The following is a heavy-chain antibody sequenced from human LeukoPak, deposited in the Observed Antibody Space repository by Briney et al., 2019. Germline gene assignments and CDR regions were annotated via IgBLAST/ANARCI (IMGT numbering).Heavy chain of an antibody. CDR3: AREDSSSWGYYYGMDV. Sequence: ASVKVSCKASGYTFTSYGISWVRQAPGQGLEWMGWISAYNGNTNYAQKLQGRVTMTTDTSTSTAYMELRSLRSDDTAVYYCAREDSSSWGYYYGMDVWGQGTTVTVSS. CDR1: GYTFTSYG. D-gene: IGHD6-13*01. CDR2: ISAYNGNT. V-gene: IGHV1-18*01. J-gene: IGHJ6*02.